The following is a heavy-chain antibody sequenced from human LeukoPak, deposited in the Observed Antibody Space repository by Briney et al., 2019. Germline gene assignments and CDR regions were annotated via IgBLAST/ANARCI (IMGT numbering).Heavy chain of an antibody. CDR3: ARRYCSSTSCYYFDY. D-gene: IGHD2-2*01. CDR2: INVNRGGT. V-gene: IGHV1-2*02. J-gene: IGHJ4*02. CDR1: GYTFTDYY. Sequence: ASLKVSCKASGYTFTDYYMHWVRQAPGQGLEWMGWINVNRGGTNYAQRFQDRVTMTRDTSITTAYMELNRLKFDDTAVYYCARRYCSSTSCYYFDYWGQGTLVTVSS.